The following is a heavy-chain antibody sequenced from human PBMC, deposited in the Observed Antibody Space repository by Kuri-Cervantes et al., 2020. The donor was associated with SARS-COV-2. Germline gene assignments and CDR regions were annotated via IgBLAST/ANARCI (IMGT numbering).Heavy chain of an antibody. V-gene: IGHV4-39*01. CDR2: IYYSGSN. D-gene: IGHD6-13*01. Sequence: GSLRLSCTVSGGSISSSGYYWGWLRQPPGKGLEWVGSIYYSGSNYYTPSLKGRVTITVVTSKNQFFLKLSPVTAAGTAVYYRASSIGRPMNSSSWTIYDGYMDVWGKGTPVTVSS. CDR3: ASSIGRPMNSSSWTIYDGYMDV. CDR1: GGSISSSGYY. J-gene: IGHJ6*03.